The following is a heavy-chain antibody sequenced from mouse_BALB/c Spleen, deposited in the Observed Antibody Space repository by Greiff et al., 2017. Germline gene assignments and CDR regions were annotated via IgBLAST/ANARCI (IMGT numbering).Heavy chain of an antibody. CDR1: GDSITSGY. J-gene: IGHJ4*01. CDR3: ARYGSTPYAMDY. Sequence: EVKVVESGPSLVIPSQTLSLTCSVTGDSITSGYWNWIRKFPGNKLEYMGYISYSGSTYYNPSLKSRISITRDTSKNQYYLQLNSVTTEDTATYYCARYGSTPYAMDYWGQGTSVTVSS. V-gene: IGHV3-8*02. D-gene: IGHD1-1*01. CDR2: ISYSGST.